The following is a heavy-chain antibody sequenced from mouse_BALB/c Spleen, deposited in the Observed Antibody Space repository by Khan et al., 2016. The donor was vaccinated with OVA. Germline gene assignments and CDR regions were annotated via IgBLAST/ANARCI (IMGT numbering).Heavy chain of an antibody. J-gene: IGHJ2*01. CDR3: APAGTGDYFDY. V-gene: IGHV14-3*02. D-gene: IGHD4-1*01. CDR2: IDPANDNS. CDR1: GFNIKDTH. Sequence: VQLKQSGAELVKPGASVKLSCTASGFNIKDTHMHWVKQRPEKGLEWIGRIDPANDNSKYDPRFQGKATITADTSSNTAYLHLSSLTSEDTAVYFCAPAGTGDYFDYWGQGTTLTVSS.